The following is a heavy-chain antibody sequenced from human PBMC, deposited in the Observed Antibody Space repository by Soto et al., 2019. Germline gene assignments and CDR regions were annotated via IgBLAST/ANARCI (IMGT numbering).Heavy chain of an antibody. V-gene: IGHV1-18*01. CDR1: GYTFTSYG. J-gene: IGHJ6*02. CDR3: ARESIVGATRYYYYGMDV. Sequence: GASVKVSCKASGYTFTSYGISWVRQAPGQGLEWMGWISAYNGNTNYAQKLQGRVTMTTDTSTSTAYMELSSLRSEDTAVYYCARESIVGATRYYYYGMDVWGQGTTVTVSS. CDR2: ISAYNGNT. D-gene: IGHD1-26*01.